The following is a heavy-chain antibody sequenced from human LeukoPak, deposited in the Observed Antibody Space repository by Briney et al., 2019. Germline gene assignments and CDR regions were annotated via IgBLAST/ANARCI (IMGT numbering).Heavy chain of an antibody. CDR1: GGSFSGYY. D-gene: IGHD3-22*01. CDR3: ARGFRYYYDSSGYPN. Sequence: PSETLSLTCAVYGGSFSGYYWSWIRQPPGKGLEWIWEINHSGSTNYNPSLKSRVAISVDTAKNQFSLKLSSVTAADTAVYYCARGFRYYYDSSGYPNWGQGTLVTVSS. V-gene: IGHV4-34*01. J-gene: IGHJ4*02. CDR2: INHSGST.